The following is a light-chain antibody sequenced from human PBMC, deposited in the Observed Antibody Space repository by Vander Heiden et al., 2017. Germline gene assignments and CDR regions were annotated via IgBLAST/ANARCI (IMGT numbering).Light chain of an antibody. CDR3: QQRSNWLFT. V-gene: IGKV3-11*01. J-gene: IGKJ3*01. CDR1: QSVSRH. CDR2: DIS. Sequence: IVFTQSPATLSLSPGERATLSCRASQSVSRHLAWYQQKPGQAPRLLIYDISNRATGIPARFSGSGSGTDFTLTITSLEPEDFAVYYCQQRSNWLFTFGPGTKLDIK.